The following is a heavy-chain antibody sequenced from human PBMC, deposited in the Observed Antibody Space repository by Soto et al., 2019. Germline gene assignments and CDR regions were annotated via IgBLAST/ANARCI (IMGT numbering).Heavy chain of an antibody. J-gene: IGHJ6*02. CDR1: GYTFTGYY. V-gene: IGHV1-2*04. D-gene: IGHD5-18*01. CDR3: ARGTAMAGALKYGMDV. CDR2: INPNSGGT. Sequence: WASVKVSCKASGYTFTGYYMHWVRQAPGQGLEWMGWINPNSGGTNYAQKFQGWVTMTRDTSISTAYMELSRLRSGDTAVYYCARGTAMAGALKYGMDVWGQGTTVTVSS.